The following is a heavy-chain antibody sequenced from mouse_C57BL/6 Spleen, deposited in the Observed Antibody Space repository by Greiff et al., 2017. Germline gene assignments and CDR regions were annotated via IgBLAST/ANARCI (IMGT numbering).Heavy chain of an antibody. CDR1: GYTFTTYP. J-gene: IGHJ1*03. CDR3: ARGDDSNFYWYFEV. Sequence: QVQLKQSGAELVKPGASVKMSCKASGYTFTTYPIEWMKQNHGKSLEWIGNFHPYNDDTKYNEKFKGKATLTVEKSSSTVYLELSRLTSDDSAVYDCARGDDSNFYWYFEVWGTGTTVTVSS. D-gene: IGHD2-5*01. V-gene: IGHV1-47*01. CDR2: FHPYNDDT.